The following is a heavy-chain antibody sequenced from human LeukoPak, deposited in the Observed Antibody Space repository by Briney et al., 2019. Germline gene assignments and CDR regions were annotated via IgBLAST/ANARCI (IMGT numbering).Heavy chain of an antibody. Sequence: PGGSLRLSCAASGFTFSSYGMHWVRQAPGKGLEWVAFIRYDASNKYYADSVKGRFTISRDNSKNTLYLQMNSLRAKDTAVYYCARDKIVGATYFDYWGQGTLVTVSS. V-gene: IGHV3-30*02. CDR1: GFTFSSYG. D-gene: IGHD1-26*01. CDR3: ARDKIVGATYFDY. J-gene: IGHJ4*02. CDR2: IRYDASNK.